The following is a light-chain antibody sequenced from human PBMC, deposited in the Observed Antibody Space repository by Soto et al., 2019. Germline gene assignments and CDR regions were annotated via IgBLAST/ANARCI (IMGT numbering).Light chain of an antibody. CDR2: DTS. CDR1: QFVSSR. V-gene: IGKV3-15*01. CDR3: SEYLHWPPGM. Sequence: EIVVTQSPATLSGSPGERVTLSCRASQFVSSRLAWYQQRPGQVPRLLIYDTSTRAPGISARFSSSGSGTEFTVTSSTLQAEDFAVYYCSEYLHWPPGMCGKGTTVDMK. J-gene: IGKJ1*01.